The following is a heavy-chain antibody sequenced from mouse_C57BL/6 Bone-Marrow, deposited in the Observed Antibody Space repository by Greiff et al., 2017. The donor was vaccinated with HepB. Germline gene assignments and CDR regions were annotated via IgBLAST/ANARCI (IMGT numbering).Heavy chain of an antibody. J-gene: IGHJ2*01. V-gene: IGHV1-15*01. Sequence: QVQLKESGAELVRPGASVTLSCKASGYTFTDYEMHWVKQTPVHGLEWIGAIDPETGGTAYNQKFKGKAILTADKSSSTAYMELRSLTSEDSAVYYCTRGYGSSWVFDYWGQGTTLTVSS. CDR2: IDPETGGT. CDR3: TRGYGSSWVFDY. CDR1: GYTFTDYE. D-gene: IGHD1-1*01.